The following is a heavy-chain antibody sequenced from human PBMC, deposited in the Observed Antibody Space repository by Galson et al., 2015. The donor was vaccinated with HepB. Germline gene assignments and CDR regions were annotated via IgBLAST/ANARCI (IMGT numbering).Heavy chain of an antibody. CDR1: GFTFSSYG. CDR3: ARNPYYDFWSGYYNGRNGAFEI. V-gene: IGHV3-33*01. Sequence: SLRLSCAASGFTFSSYGMHWVRQAPGKGLEWVAVIWYDGSNKYYADSVKGRFTISRDNSKNTLYLQMNSLRAEDTAVYYCARNPYYDFWSGYYNGRNGAFEIWGQGTMVTVSS. J-gene: IGHJ3*02. CDR2: IWYDGSNK. D-gene: IGHD3-3*01.